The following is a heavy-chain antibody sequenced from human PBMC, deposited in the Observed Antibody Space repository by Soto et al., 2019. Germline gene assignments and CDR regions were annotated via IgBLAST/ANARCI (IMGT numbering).Heavy chain of an antibody. J-gene: IGHJ4*02. CDR1: GFTFSDYY. CDR3: PREPFGSEINN. CDR2: ISSSGSYS. Sequence: GGSLRLSCAASGFTFSDYYLSWIRQAPGKGLEWVSYISSSGSYSNYADSVKGRFTISRDNAENSLFLQMNSLRAEDTGVYYCPREPFGSEINNWGQGPQVNASS. D-gene: IGHD3-10*01. V-gene: IGHV3-11*06.